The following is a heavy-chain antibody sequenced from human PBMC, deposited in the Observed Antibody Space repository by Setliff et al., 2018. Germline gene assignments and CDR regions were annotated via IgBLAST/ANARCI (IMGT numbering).Heavy chain of an antibody. Sequence: SETLSLTCTVSGGSISSRTYYWNWLRQPAGKGLEWIGHINRRGSTNFSPSLKSRVTISLDTSKNQFSLQLSSVTAADTAVYYCARMSGFLYIDVWGKGTTVTVSS. CDR2: INRRGST. D-gene: IGHD3-3*01. CDR3: ARMSGFLYIDV. J-gene: IGHJ6*04. V-gene: IGHV4-61*09. CDR1: GGSISSRTYY.